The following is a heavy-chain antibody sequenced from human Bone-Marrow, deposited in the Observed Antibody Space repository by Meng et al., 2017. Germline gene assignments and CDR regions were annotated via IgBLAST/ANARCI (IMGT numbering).Heavy chain of an antibody. D-gene: IGHD4-17*01. CDR1: GFTFSSYW. Sequence: GESLKISCVASGFTFSSYWMSWVRQAPGKGLEWVANIKQDGSEKYYVDSVKGRFTISRDNAKNSLYLQMNSLRAEDTAVYYCARVHPTVRDFDYWGQGTLVTVSS. CDR3: ARVHPTVRDFDY. V-gene: IGHV3-7*01. CDR2: IKQDGSEK. J-gene: IGHJ4*02.